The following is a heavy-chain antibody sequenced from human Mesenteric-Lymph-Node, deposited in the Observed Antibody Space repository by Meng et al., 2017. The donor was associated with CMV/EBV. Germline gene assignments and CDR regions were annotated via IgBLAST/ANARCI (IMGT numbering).Heavy chain of an antibody. CDR3: ARDLGCNTTSCSKYYYYGMDV. J-gene: IGHJ6*02. V-gene: IGHV1-8*01. CDR1: GYTFTSYD. CDR2: MNPNSGNT. Sequence: ASVKVSCKASGYTFTSYDIHWVRQATGQGLEWMGWMNPNSGNTGYAQKFQGRVTMTRDTSITTAYMELNSLRPEDAAVYYCARDLGCNTTSCSKYYYYGMDVWGQGTTVTVSS. D-gene: IGHD2-2*01.